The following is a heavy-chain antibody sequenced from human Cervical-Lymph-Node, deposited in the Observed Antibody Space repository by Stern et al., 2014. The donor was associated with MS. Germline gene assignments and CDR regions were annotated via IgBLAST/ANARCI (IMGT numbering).Heavy chain of an antibody. V-gene: IGHV1-18*01. Sequence: QVQLVQSGTEVKKPGASVKVSFKASGYTFDSHGISWVRQDPGQGLEWVGWISGYRTNYAQRFQDRVTLTIDTSTTTAYMELRNLRSEDTAVYFCARDKAVTVFDNWGQGTLVTVSS. D-gene: IGHD4-11*01. CDR1: GYTFDSHG. J-gene: IGHJ4*02. CDR3: ARDKAVTVFDN. CDR2: ISGYRT.